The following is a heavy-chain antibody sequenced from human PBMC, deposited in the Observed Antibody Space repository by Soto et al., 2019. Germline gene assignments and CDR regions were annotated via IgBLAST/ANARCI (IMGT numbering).Heavy chain of an antibody. Sequence: QVQLQESGPGLVKPSQTLSLTCTVSGGSISSGGYYWSWIRQHPGKGLEWIGYIYDSGSTYYNPSLKSRVTISVDTSKNQFSLKLSSVTAADTAVYYCARGDVVPAAYWFDPWGQGTLVTVSS. D-gene: IGHD2-2*01. V-gene: IGHV4-31*03. CDR1: GGSISSGGYY. CDR2: IYDSGST. J-gene: IGHJ5*02. CDR3: ARGDVVPAAYWFDP.